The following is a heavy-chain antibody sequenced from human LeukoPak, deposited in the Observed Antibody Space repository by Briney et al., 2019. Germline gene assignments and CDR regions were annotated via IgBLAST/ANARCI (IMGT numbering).Heavy chain of an antibody. CDR3: ARGIVATTSNYFDY. CDR2: INHSGST. CDR1: GGSFSGYY. J-gene: IGHJ4*02. V-gene: IGHV4-34*01. D-gene: IGHD5-12*01. Sequence: SETLSLTCAVYGGSFSGYYWSWIRQPPGKGLEWIGEINHSGSTYYNPSLKSRVTISVDTSKNQFSLKLSSVTAADTAVYYCARGIVATTSNYFDYWGQGTLVTVSS.